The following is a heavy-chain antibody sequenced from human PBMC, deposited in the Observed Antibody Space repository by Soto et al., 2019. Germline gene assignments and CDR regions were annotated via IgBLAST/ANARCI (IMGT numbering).Heavy chain of an antibody. Sequence: NPSETLSLTCAVYGGSFSGYYWSWIRQPPGKGLEWIGEINHSGSTNYNPSLKSRVTISVDTSKNQFSLKLSSVTAADTAVYYCARPTQDWLSGYSNHHYGMDVSGQGTTVTVSS. CDR1: GGSFSGYY. D-gene: IGHD3-9*01. CDR2: INHSGST. V-gene: IGHV4-34*01. CDR3: ARPTQDWLSGYSNHHYGMDV. J-gene: IGHJ6*02.